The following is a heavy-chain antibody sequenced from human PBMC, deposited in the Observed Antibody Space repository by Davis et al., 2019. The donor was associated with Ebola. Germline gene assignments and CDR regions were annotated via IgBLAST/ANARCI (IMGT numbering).Heavy chain of an antibody. Sequence: ASVKVSCKASGYTFTSYGISWVRQAPGQGLEWMGWISAYNGNTNYAQKLQGRVTMTTDPSTSTAYMELRSLRSDDTAVYYCARDMAPVPLYEVYAIPFDYWGQGTLVTVSS. CDR2: ISAYNGNT. CDR3: ARDMAPVPLYEVYAIPFDY. CDR1: GYTFTSYG. D-gene: IGHD2-8*01. V-gene: IGHV1-18*04. J-gene: IGHJ4*02.